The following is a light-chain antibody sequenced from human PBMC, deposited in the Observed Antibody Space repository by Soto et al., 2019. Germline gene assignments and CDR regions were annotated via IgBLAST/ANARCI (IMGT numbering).Light chain of an antibody. J-gene: IGKJ1*01. Sequence: EIVMTQSPATLSVSPGERATLSCRASQSVSSNLAWYQQKPGQAPRLLIYGASTRSTGIPARFSGSGSGTEFTFTISGLQSEAFAVYYCQQYNNWRPRFGQGTKVEIK. V-gene: IGKV3-15*01. CDR1: QSVSSN. CDR2: GAS. CDR3: QQYNNWRPR.